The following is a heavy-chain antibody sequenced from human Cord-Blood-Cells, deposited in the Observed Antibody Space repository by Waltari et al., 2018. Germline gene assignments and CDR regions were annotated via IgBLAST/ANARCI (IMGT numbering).Heavy chain of an antibody. CDR1: GGSFSGYY. J-gene: IGHJ4*02. CDR2: INHSGST. Sequence: QVQLQQWGAGLLKPSETLSLTCAVYGGSFSGYYWSWIRQPPGKGLEWIGEINHSGSTNYNPSLKSRVTISVDTSKNQFSLKLSSVTAADTAVYYCARGLPYYDFWSGYYTWDYWGQGTLVTVSS. V-gene: IGHV4-34*01. D-gene: IGHD3-3*01. CDR3: ARGLPYYDFWSGYYTWDY.